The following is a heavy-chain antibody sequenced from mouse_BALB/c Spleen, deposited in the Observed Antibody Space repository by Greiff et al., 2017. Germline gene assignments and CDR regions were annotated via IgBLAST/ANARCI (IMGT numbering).Heavy chain of an antibody. Sequence: EVMLVESGGGLVKPGGSLKLSCAASGFTFSSYAMSWVRQTPEKRLEWVASISSGGSTYYPDSVKGRFTISRDNARNILFLQMSSLRSEDTAMYYCARALIYYDYDGFAYWGQGTLVTVSA. J-gene: IGHJ3*01. CDR2: ISSGGST. CDR3: ARALIYYDYDGFAY. V-gene: IGHV5-6-5*01. CDR1: GFTFSSYA. D-gene: IGHD2-4*01.